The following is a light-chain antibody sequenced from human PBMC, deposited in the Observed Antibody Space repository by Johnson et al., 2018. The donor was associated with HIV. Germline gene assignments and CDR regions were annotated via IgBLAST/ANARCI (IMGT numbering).Light chain of an antibody. J-gene: IGLJ1*01. V-gene: IGLV1-51*01. CDR3: GTWDSSLSAGFYV. CDR2: DNN. Sequence: QSLLTQPPSVSAAPGQKVTISCSGSSSNLGNNYVSWYQQLPGTAPKLLIYDNNKRPSGIPDRFSGSKSGTSATLGITGLQTGDEADYYCGTWDSSLSAGFYVFGTGTKVTVL. CDR1: SSNLGNNY.